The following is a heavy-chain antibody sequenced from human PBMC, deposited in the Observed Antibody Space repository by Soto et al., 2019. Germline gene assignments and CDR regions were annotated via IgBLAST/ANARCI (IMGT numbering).Heavy chain of an antibody. CDR2: ISGSGST. Sequence: EVQLLESGGGLVQPGGSLRLSCAASGFTVSSYAMSWVRQAPGKGLEWVSVISGSGSTYSADSVKGRFTISRDSSKKTVYLQMNSLRAEDTAVYYCANALRFTFTTGYYMDVWGRGTTVTVSS. CDR3: ANALRFTFTTGYYMDV. D-gene: IGHD3-16*01. V-gene: IGHV3-23*01. CDR1: GFTVSSYA. J-gene: IGHJ6*03.